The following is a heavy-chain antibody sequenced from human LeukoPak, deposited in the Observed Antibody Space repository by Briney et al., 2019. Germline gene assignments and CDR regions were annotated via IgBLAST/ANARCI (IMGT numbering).Heavy chain of an antibody. D-gene: IGHD3-22*01. Sequence: SETLSLTCTVSGGSISSYYWSWIRQPPGKGLEWIGYIYYSGSTNFNPSLKSRVTISVDTSKNQFSLKLSSVTAADTAVYYCARVQYYYDSSGYLLPGYFDYWGQGTLVTVSS. CDR3: ARVQYYYDSSGYLLPGYFDY. J-gene: IGHJ4*02. CDR1: GGSISSYY. CDR2: IYYSGST. V-gene: IGHV4-59*01.